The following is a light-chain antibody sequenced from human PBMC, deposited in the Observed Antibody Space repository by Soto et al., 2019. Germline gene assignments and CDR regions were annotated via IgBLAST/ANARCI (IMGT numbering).Light chain of an antibody. J-gene: IGLJ2*01. CDR2: EVS. Sequence: QSALTQPASVSGSPGQSITISCTGTSSDVGGYNYVSWYQQHPGKAPKLMIYEVSNRPSGVYNRFSGSKSGNTASLTISGLQAEDEADYYCSSYTTGSTVVFGGGTKLTVL. CDR3: SSYTTGSTVV. CDR1: SSDVGGYNY. V-gene: IGLV2-14*01.